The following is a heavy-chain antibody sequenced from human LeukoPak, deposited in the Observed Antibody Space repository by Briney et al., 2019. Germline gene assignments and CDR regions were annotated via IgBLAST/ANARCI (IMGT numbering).Heavy chain of an antibody. J-gene: IGHJ4*02. Sequence: GGSLRLSCAASGFTVSSSYMSWVRQAPGKGLEWVSIIYSGGSIYYADSVKGRFTISRDNSNNTLHFQMNSLRAEDTAVYYCASIEWPAYFDHWGQGTLVTVSS. CDR2: IYSGGSI. V-gene: IGHV3-53*01. CDR3: ASIEWPAYFDH. CDR1: GFTVSSSY. D-gene: IGHD3-3*01.